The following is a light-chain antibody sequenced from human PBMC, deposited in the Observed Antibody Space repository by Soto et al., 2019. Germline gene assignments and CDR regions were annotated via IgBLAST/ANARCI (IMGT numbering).Light chain of an antibody. CDR2: DAS. Sequence: IQMTQSPATLSASVGARVTITSRASQSISSWLAWYQQKRGKAPKLLIYDASSLESGVPSRFSGSGSGKEFTLTISSLQPDDFATYYCQQYNSYRTFGQGTKVDIK. CDR3: QQYNSYRT. V-gene: IGKV1-5*01. CDR1: QSISSW. J-gene: IGKJ1*01.